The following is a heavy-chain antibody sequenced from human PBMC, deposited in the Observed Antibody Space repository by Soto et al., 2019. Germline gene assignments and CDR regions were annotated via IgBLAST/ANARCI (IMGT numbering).Heavy chain of an antibody. Sequence: QVQLVESGGGVVQRGRSLRLSCAASGFTFNSYGMHWVRQAPGKGLEWVAVISFTGGYTYYGESVKGRFTISRDNSKKTLYLQMNSLRAEDTAVYYCAKYLEEWFGDYQYYGMDVWGQGTTVTVSS. J-gene: IGHJ6*02. CDR3: AKYLEEWFGDYQYYGMDV. CDR1: GFTFNSYG. V-gene: IGHV3-30*18. CDR2: ISFTGGYT. D-gene: IGHD3-10*01.